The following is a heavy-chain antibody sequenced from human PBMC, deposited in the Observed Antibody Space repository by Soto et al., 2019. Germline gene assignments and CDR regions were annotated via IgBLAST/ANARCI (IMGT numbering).Heavy chain of an antibody. CDR1: VYTFTSYG. J-gene: IGHJ4*02. Sequence: QVQLVQSGAEVKKPGASVKVSCKASVYTFTSYGISWVRQAPGEGLEWMGWISAYNGNTNYAQKLQGRVTMTTDTTASTAYMGLRSVRSADTDVYYCSRDYPPPREWGQGTLVTVSS. CDR3: SRDYPPPRE. V-gene: IGHV1-18*01. CDR2: ISAYNGNT.